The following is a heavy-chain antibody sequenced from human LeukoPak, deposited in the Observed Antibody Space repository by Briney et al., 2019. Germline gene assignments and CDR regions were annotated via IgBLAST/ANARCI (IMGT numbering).Heavy chain of an antibody. J-gene: IGHJ4*02. CDR2: INPNSGGT. V-gene: IGHV1-2*02. CDR1: GYTFTGYY. D-gene: IGHD2-15*01. Sequence: VASVKVSCKASGYTFTGYYMHWVRQAPGQGLEWMGWINPNSGGTNYAQKFQGRVTMTRDTSISTAYMELSRLRSDDTAVYYCARAAWVGGSILGYWGQGTLVTVSS. CDR3: ARAAWVGGSILGY.